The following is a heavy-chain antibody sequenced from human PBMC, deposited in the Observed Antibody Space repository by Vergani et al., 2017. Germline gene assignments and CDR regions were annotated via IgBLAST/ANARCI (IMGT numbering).Heavy chain of an antibody. D-gene: IGHD3-10*01. CDR1: GGSMSGYY. V-gene: IGHV4-59*01. Sequence: QVQLQESGPGLVKPSETLSLTCSVSGGSMSGYYWSWIRQPPGKELEWIGYMYHSGSTNYNPSLETRVTISGDTSKNQFSLKLNSVTAADTAVYYCGRVADFYGLGSRLLDLWCQGILVTVSS. CDR2: MYHSGST. J-gene: IGHJ5*02. CDR3: GRVADFYGLGSRLLDL.